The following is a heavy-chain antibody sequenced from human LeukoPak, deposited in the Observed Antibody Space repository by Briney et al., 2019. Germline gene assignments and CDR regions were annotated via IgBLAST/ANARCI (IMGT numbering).Heavy chain of an antibody. V-gene: IGHV1-69*13. CDR2: IIPMYGTR. CDR1: GGTFSSYG. Sequence: GASVKVSCKASGGTFSSYGVAWVRQAPGQGLEWMGGIIPMYGTRKFAQKFQGRITITADESTSTSCMEMRSLRSEDTAVYYCARVASRYSSSHFDYWGQGTLVTVSS. CDR3: ARVASRYSSSHFDY. D-gene: IGHD6-6*01. J-gene: IGHJ4*02.